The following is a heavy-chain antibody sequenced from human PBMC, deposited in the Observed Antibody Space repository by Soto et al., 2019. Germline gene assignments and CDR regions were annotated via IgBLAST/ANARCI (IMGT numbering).Heavy chain of an antibody. CDR3: ARMIFGRNVYYFDY. V-gene: IGHV2-5*02. J-gene: IGHJ4*02. D-gene: IGHD3-3*01. Sequence: SGPTLVNPTQTLTLTCTFSGFSLTTSGVGVGWIRQPPGKALEWLALIYWDDDKRYSPSLKSRLTITKDTSKNQVVLTMTNMDPADTATYYCARMIFGRNVYYFDYWGRGTLVTVSS. CDR2: IYWDDDK. CDR1: GFSLTTSGVG.